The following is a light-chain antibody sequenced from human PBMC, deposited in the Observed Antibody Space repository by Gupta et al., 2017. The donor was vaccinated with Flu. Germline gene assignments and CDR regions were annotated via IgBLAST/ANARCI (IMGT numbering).Light chain of an antibody. J-gene: IGKJ2*03. V-gene: IGKV3-15*01. CDR1: QSVTTK. Sequence: EIEMTQSPGRPSVSPGERVTLSCRASQSVTTKLAWYQQKPGQAPKVLIYGASTRDTGNPARFSGSGYGTEFTLTISSRQSEDFAVYFCQQYNHWPPPSFGPGTTVKIK. CDR3: QQYNHWPPPS. CDR2: GAS.